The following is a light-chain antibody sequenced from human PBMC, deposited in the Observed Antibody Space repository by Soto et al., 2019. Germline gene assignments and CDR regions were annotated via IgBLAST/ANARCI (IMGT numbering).Light chain of an antibody. V-gene: IGKV1-9*01. J-gene: IGKJ5*01. CDR3: QQYDNVPSIT. CDR2: AAS. CDR1: QGISSY. Sequence: IQSTQSPSCLSASVGDIVTITCRASQGISSYLAWYQQKPGKAPKLLIYAASTLQSGVPSRFSGSGSGTVFTFTISSLQPEDIATYYCQQYDNVPSITFGQGTRLETK.